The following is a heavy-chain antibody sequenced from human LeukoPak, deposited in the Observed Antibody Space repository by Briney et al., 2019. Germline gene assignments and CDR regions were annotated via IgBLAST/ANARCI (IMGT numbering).Heavy chain of an antibody. Sequence: PGGSLRLPCAASGFTFSSYAMHWVRQAPGKGLEYVSAISSNGGSTYYANSVKGRFTISRDNSKNTLYLQMGSLRAEDMAVYYCAREQWLGYYFDYWGQGTLVTVSS. J-gene: IGHJ4*02. CDR2: ISSNGGST. V-gene: IGHV3-64*01. D-gene: IGHD6-19*01. CDR3: AREQWLGYYFDY. CDR1: GFTFSSYA.